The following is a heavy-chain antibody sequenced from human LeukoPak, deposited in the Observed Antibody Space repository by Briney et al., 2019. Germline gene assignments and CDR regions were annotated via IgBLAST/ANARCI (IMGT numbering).Heavy chain of an antibody. CDR2: ISSSSSYI. CDR3: ARGETRFGELLPLYYFDY. Sequence: GGSLRLSCAASGFTFSGYSMNWVRQAPGKGLEWVSSISSSSSYIYYADSVKGRFTISRDNAKNSLYLQMNSLRAEDTAVYYCARGETRFGELLPLYYFDYWGQGTLVTVSS. CDR1: GFTFSGYS. V-gene: IGHV3-21*01. J-gene: IGHJ4*02. D-gene: IGHD3-10*01.